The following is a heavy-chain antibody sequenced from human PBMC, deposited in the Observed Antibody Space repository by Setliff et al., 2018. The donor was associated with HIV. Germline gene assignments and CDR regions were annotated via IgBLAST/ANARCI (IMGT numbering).Heavy chain of an antibody. V-gene: IGHV1-2*06. J-gene: IGHJ3*02. D-gene: IGHD2-8*01. Sequence: ASVKVSCKASGYTFTGYFIHWARQAPGQGLEWMGRIIPNSAGTNYAQKFQGRVTMTRDTSISTAYMELSRLRSDDTAVYYCATKVYCTNGVCLDAFDIWGQGTMVTVSS. CDR3: ATKVYCTNGVCLDAFDI. CDR2: IIPNSAGT. CDR1: GYTFTGYF.